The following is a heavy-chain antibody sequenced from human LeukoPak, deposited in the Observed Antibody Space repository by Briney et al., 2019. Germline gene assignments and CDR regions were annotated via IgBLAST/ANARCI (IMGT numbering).Heavy chain of an antibody. Sequence: GGSLRLSCAASGFTFSSYSMNWVRQAPGKGLEWVSSISSSSSYIYYADSVKGRFTISRDNAKNSLYLQMNSLRAEDTAAYYCARAREDAFDIWGQGTMVTVSS. CDR3: ARAREDAFDI. V-gene: IGHV3-21*01. J-gene: IGHJ3*02. CDR2: ISSSSSYI. D-gene: IGHD1-26*01. CDR1: GFTFSSYS.